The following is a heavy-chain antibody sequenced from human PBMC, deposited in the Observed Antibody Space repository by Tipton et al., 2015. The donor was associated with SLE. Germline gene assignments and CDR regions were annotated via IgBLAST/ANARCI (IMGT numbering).Heavy chain of an antibody. D-gene: IGHD6-19*01. V-gene: IGHV4-38-2*02. CDR2: IYHSGTT. Sequence: TLSLTCTVSGGSISSYYWGWIRQPPGKGLEWLGTIYHSGTTYYNPSLKSRLTLSIDTSKNQFSLKLSSVTAADTAVYYCARVGYSSGSYYFDYWGQGTLVTVSS. CDR3: ARVGYSSGSYYFDY. CDR1: GGSISSYY. J-gene: IGHJ4*02.